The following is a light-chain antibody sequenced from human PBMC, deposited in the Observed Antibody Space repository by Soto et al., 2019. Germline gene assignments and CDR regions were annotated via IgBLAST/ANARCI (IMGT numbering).Light chain of an antibody. Sequence: DIQMTQFPSTLSASIGDRVTITCRASQTISNWLAWYQQKPGKAPKLLIYKASSLETGVPSRFSGSGSGTEFTLTISSLQPDDFATYYCQQYTRYSAYTCGQGTRLELK. CDR3: QQYTRYSAYT. CDR1: QTISNW. J-gene: IGKJ2*01. V-gene: IGKV1-5*03. CDR2: KAS.